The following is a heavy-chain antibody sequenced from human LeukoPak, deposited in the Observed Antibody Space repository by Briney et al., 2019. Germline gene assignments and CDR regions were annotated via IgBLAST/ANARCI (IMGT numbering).Heavy chain of an antibody. CDR2: IRYDGSNK. J-gene: IGHJ4*02. D-gene: IGHD2-2*03. CDR1: GLTFSSYG. CDR3: AKEPLMDIVVVPAARSPFDY. Sequence: PGGSLRLSCAASGLTFSSYGMHSARRAPGKGLEWVAFIRYDGSNKYYADSVKGRFTISRDHSQNTPYLQLPGMRAEDTAVYSCAKEPLMDIVVVPAARSPFDYWGQGTVVTVSS. V-gene: IGHV3-30*02.